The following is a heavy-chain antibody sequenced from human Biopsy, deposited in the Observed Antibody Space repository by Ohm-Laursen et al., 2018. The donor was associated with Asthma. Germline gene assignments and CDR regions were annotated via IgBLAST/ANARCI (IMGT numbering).Heavy chain of an antibody. CDR3: AKTYYDFLTGQVNDAFAL. J-gene: IGHJ3*01. CDR2: INAGDGNT. D-gene: IGHD3-9*01. CDR1: GYTFIHFA. V-gene: IGHV1-3*01. Sequence: ATVKISCKASGYTFIHFAIHWVRQAPGQRLEWMGWINAGDGNTKYSQKFQGRVTITRDTSASTAYMDLRSLRSEDTAMYYCAKTYYDFLTGQVNDAFALWGQGTMVTVPS.